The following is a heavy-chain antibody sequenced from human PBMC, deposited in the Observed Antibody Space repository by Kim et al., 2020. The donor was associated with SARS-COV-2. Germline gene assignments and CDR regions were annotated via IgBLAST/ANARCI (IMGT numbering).Heavy chain of an antibody. CDR3: ARGAPGSNYYYGMDV. CDR1: GFTFSSYS. J-gene: IGHJ6*02. D-gene: IGHD3-10*01. Sequence: GGSLRLSCAASGFTFSSYSMNWVRQAPGKGLEWVSSISSSSSYIYYADSVKGRFTISRDNAKNSLYLQMNSLRAEDTAVYYCARGAPGSNYYYGMDVWGQGTTVTVSS. CDR2: ISSSSSYI. V-gene: IGHV3-21*01.